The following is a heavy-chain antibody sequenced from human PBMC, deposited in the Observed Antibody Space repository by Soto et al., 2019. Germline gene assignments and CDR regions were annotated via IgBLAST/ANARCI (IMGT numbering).Heavy chain of an antibody. CDR2: ISAHNGNT. J-gene: IGHJ4*02. CDR1: GYTFTSYG. V-gene: IGHV1-18*01. D-gene: IGHD1-1*01. Sequence: QVHLVQSGAEVKKPGASVKVSCKASGYTFTSYGITWVRQAPGQGLEWMGWISAHNGNTDYAQKLQGRVIVTRDTSPSTAYMELRSLLSDDTVVYYCARGRYGDYWGQGALVTVSS. CDR3: ARGRYGDY.